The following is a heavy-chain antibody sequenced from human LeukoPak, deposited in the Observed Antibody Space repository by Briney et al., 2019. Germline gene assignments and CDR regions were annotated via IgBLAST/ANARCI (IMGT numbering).Heavy chain of an antibody. D-gene: IGHD3-22*01. CDR1: GFIFHDYV. CDR3: TRSPSFTLGGGYLDS. V-gene: IGHV3-9*01. Sequence: GGSLRLSCVGSGFIFHDYVMHWVWQLPGKGLEWVSGVSWNSDHIGYADSVKGRFTISRDNDRNTLHLQMNNLRVEDTALYFCTRSPSFTLGGGYLDSWGPGSLVIVSS. J-gene: IGHJ5*01. CDR2: VSWNSDHI.